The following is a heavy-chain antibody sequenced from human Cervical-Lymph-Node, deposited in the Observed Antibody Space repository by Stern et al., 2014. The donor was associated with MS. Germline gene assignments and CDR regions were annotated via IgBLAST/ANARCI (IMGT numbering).Heavy chain of an antibody. J-gene: IGHJ6*02. D-gene: IGHD6-19*01. Sequence: QLQQSGPEVKKPGTSVKVSCKASGFTFTSSAVQWVRQARGQRLEWIGWIVVGSGNTNYAQKFQERVTSTRDMSTSTAYMELSSLRSEDTAVYYCAANAGRGIAVAAPLDYYYGMDVWGQGTTVTVSS. CDR1: GFTFTSSA. V-gene: IGHV1-58*01. CDR2: IVVGSGNT. CDR3: AANAGRGIAVAAPLDYYYGMDV.